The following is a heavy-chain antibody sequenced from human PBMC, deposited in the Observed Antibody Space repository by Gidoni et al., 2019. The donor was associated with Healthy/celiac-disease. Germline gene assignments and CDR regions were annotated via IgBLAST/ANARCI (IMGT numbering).Heavy chain of an antibody. V-gene: IGHV3-49*04. CDR1: GFTFGDYA. Sequence: EVQLVESGGGLVQPGRSLRLSCTASGFTFGDYAMSWVRQAPGKGLEWVGFIRSKAYGGTTEYAASVKGRFTIARDDSKSIAYLQMNSLKTEDTAVYYCTRDINWWDTAMVRTIWGQGTLVTVSS. D-gene: IGHD5-18*01. CDR2: IRSKAYGGTT. CDR3: TRDINWWDTAMVRTI. J-gene: IGHJ4*02.